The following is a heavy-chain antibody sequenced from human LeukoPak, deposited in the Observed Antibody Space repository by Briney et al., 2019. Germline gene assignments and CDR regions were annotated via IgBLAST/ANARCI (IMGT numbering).Heavy chain of an antibody. D-gene: IGHD6-19*01. J-gene: IGHJ4*02. CDR1: GFTFSSYA. Sequence: PGGSLRLSCAASGFTFSSYAVSWVRQAPGKGLEWVSTISGSGGSTYYADSVKGRFTISRDNSKNTLYLQMNSLRAEDTAVYYCAKGLSGGGWAIFDYWGQGTLVTVSS. CDR3: AKGLSGGGWAIFDY. CDR2: ISGSGGST. V-gene: IGHV3-23*01.